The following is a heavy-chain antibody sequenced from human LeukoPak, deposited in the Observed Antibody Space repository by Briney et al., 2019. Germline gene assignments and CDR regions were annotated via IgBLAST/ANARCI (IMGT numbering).Heavy chain of an antibody. J-gene: IGHJ5*02. CDR3: ARGTGYSGYDPFVGPFDP. D-gene: IGHD5-12*01. V-gene: IGHV3-66*01. CDR1: GFTVSSTY. Sequence: GGSLRLSCAASGFTVSSTYMSWVRQAPGKGLEWVSVIYSGGSTYYADSVRGRFAISRDNSKNTLYLQMNSLRAEDTAVYYCARGTGYSGYDPFVGPFDPWGQGTLATVSS. CDR2: IYSGGST.